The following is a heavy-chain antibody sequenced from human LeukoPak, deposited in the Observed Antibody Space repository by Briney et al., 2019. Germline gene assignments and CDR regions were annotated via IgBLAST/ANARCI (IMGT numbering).Heavy chain of an antibody. Sequence: GGSLRLSCAASGFTFSSYAMSWVRQAPGKGLEWVSAISGSGGSTYYADSVKGRLTISTDNSKKTLYLQMNSLRAEDTAVYYCAKDQKVVTAIGYFDYWGQGTLVTVSS. D-gene: IGHD2-21*02. J-gene: IGHJ4*02. CDR2: ISGSGGST. CDR1: GFTFSSYA. V-gene: IGHV3-23*01. CDR3: AKDQKVVTAIGYFDY.